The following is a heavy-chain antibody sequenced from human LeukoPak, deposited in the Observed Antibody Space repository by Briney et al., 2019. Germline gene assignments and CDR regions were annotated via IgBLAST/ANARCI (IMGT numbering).Heavy chain of an antibody. D-gene: IGHD2-15*01. CDR1: RGSISSGNYY. CDR3: AREGDVVVVAAKPQLGWFDP. V-gene: IGHV4-61*02. J-gene: IGHJ5*02. CDR2: FHTRGST. Sequence: SETLSLTCTVSRGSISSGNYYWSWIRQPAGKGLEWIGRFHTRGSTNYNPSLKSRVTISVDTSKNQFSLKLSSVTAADTAVYYCAREGDVVVVAAKPQLGWFDPWGQGTLVTVSS.